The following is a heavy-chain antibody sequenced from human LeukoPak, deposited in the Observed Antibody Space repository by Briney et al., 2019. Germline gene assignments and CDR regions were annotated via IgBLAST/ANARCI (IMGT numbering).Heavy chain of an antibody. CDR1: DDSIRSYY. Sequence: SETLSLTCTVSDDSIRSYYWNWIRQAPGRALEWIGHIHNNGDTAYNFSLKSRVTISMDTSKNQFSLKLSSVTAADTAVYYCGRWGYFDSGDYFVVDYWGQGTVVTVSS. CDR3: GRWGYFDSGDYFVVDY. D-gene: IGHD3-22*01. J-gene: IGHJ4*02. CDR2: IHNNGDT. V-gene: IGHV4-59*01.